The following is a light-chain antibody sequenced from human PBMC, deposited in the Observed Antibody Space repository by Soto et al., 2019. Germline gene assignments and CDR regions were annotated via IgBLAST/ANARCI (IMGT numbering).Light chain of an antibody. CDR2: DAS. V-gene: IGKV3-11*01. J-gene: IGKJ2*01. Sequence: EIVLTQSPATLSLSPGERATLSCRASQSVSSYLAWYQQKPGQAPRLLIYDASNRATGIPARFSGSGSRTDFTLTSSSLAPEDFAVYYCQQRSNWPPYTFVQGTKLEIK. CDR1: QSVSSY. CDR3: QQRSNWPPYT.